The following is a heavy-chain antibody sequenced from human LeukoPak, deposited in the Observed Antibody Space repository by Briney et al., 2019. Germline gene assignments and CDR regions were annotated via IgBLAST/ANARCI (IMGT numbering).Heavy chain of an antibody. Sequence: GGSLRLSCAASGFTFDEYGMSWVRQAPGKGLEWVSGINWNGGSTGYADSVKGRFTISRDNAKNSLYLHMNSLRADDTALYYCAKDRGGSSELGDAFDVWGQGTMVRVSS. J-gene: IGHJ3*01. V-gene: IGHV3-20*04. CDR1: GFTFDEYG. CDR3: AKDRGGSSELGDAFDV. D-gene: IGHD1-26*01. CDR2: INWNGGST.